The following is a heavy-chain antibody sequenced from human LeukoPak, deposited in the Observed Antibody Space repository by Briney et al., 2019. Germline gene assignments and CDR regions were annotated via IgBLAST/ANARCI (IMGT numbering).Heavy chain of an antibody. D-gene: IGHD3-10*01. J-gene: IGHJ4*02. CDR2: IYTSGST. Sequence: PSETLSLTCTVSGGSISSGSYYWSWIRQPAGKGLEWIGRIYTSGSTNYNPSLKSRVTISVDTSKNQFSLKLSSVTAADTAVYYCARDLGLGYYYGIWGQGTLVTVSS. CDR3: ARDLGLGYYYGI. V-gene: IGHV4-61*02. CDR1: GGSISSGSYY.